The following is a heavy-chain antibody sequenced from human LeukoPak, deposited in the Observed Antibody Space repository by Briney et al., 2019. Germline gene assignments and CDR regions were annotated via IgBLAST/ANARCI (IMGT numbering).Heavy chain of an antibody. CDR2: ISAYNGNT. Sequence: ASVKVSCKASGYTFTSYGVNWVRQAPGQGLEWMGWISAYNGNTNYAQKLQGRVTMTTDTSTSTAYMELRSLRSDDSAVYYCARSRITMVRGAAVDFDYWGQGTLVTVSS. V-gene: IGHV1-18*01. D-gene: IGHD3-10*01. J-gene: IGHJ4*02. CDR3: ARSRITMVRGAAVDFDY. CDR1: GYTFTSYG.